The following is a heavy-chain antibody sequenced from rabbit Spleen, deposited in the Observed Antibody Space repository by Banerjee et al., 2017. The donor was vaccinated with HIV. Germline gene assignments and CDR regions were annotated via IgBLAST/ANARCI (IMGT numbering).Heavy chain of an antibody. V-gene: IGHV1S7*01. CDR1: GFTISGYW. D-gene: IGHD1-1*01. J-gene: IGHJ4*01. CDR3: AREDVGGSVSL. CDR2: IYPITETT. Sequence: QSLEESGGDLVQPGGSLTLSCKAFGFTISGYWMNWVRQAPGKGLEWIGIIYPITETTYYANWVNGRFTISTDNAQNTVDLQMNSLTAADTATYFCAREDVGGSVSLWGQGTLVTVS.